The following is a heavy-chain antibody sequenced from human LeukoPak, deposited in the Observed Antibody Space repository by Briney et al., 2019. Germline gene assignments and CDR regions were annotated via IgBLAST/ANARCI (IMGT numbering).Heavy chain of an antibody. Sequence: SETLSLTCTVSGDSLRKSTFYWVWIRQPPGKGLEWIGSIYYSGSTNYNPSLKSRVTISVDTSKNQFSLKLSSVTAADTAVYYCASHIPSLAAAGTRYFQHWGQGTLVTVSS. D-gene: IGHD6-13*01. CDR2: IYYSGST. CDR3: ASHIPSLAAAGTRYFQH. CDR1: GDSLRKSTFY. J-gene: IGHJ1*01. V-gene: IGHV4-39*07.